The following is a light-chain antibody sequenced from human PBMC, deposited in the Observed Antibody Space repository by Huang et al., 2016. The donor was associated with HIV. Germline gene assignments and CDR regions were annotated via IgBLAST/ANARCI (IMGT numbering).Light chain of an antibody. CDR3: QQRYNWPPT. Sequence: EIVLTQSPATLSLSPGERATLSCRASQSVRSYLAWYQQKPGQAPSLLIYDASNRATGIPARFSGSGSGTDFTLTISSLEPEDFAVYYCQQRYNWPPTFGGGTKVEIK. CDR1: QSVRSY. J-gene: IGKJ4*01. V-gene: IGKV3-11*01. CDR2: DAS.